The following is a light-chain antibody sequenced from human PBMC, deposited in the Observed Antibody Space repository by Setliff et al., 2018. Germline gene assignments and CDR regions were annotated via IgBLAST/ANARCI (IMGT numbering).Light chain of an antibody. CDR3: QSYDDTYVV. V-gene: IGLV6-57*01. CDR1: SGSIASNY. J-gene: IGLJ3*02. CDR2: EDN. Sequence: NFMLTQPHSVSESPGKTVTISCTRSSGSIASNYVQWYQQRPGSSPTTVIYEDNQRPSGVPDRFSGSIDSSSNSASLTVSGLKTEDEGDYFCQSYDDTYVVFGGGTKVTVL.